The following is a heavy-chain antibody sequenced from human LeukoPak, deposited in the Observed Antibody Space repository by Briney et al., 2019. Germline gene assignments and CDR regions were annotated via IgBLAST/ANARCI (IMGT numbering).Heavy chain of an antibody. CDR2: IIPIFGKG. Sequence: SSXXVSCKASGGTFISYAISWVGQAPGQGLEWMGRIIPIFGKGNYAQKFQGRVRITTDESTSTAYMELSSLRSEDTAVYYCARAHYYDSSGYLIWGQGTMVTVSS. J-gene: IGHJ3*02. CDR1: GGTFISYA. D-gene: IGHD3-22*01. V-gene: IGHV1-69*05. CDR3: ARAHYYDSSGYLI.